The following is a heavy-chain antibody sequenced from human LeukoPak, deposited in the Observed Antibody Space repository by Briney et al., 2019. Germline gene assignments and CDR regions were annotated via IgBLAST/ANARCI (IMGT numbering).Heavy chain of an antibody. CDR2: IYGGGSA. V-gene: IGHV3-66*02. Sequence: PGGSLRLSCAASRFTVSNNYMSWVRQAPGKGLEWVSVIYGGGSAYYPDSVKGRFTISRDNSKNTLYLQMNSLGAEDTAVYYCATTASGGHYNYFDHWGQGTLVTVSS. CDR3: ATTASGGHYNYFDH. J-gene: IGHJ4*02. D-gene: IGHD3-10*01. CDR1: RFTVSNNY.